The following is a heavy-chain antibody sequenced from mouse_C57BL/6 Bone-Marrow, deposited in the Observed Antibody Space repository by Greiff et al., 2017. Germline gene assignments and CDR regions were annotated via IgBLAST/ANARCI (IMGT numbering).Heavy chain of an antibody. CDR2: IDPENGDT. V-gene: IGHV14-4*01. J-gene: IGHJ3*01. Sequence: EVQLQQSGAELVRPGASVKLSCTASGFNIKDDYMHWVKQRPEQGLEWIGWIDPENGDTEYASKFQGKATITADTSSNTAYMQLSSLTTEDSAIYYCARERDYDRGLAYWGQGTLVTVSA. CDR1: GFNIKDDY. CDR3: ARERDYDRGLAY. D-gene: IGHD2-4*01.